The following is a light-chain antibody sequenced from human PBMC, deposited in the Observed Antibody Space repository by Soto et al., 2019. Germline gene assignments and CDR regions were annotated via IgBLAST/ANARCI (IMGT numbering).Light chain of an antibody. Sequence: QSVLTQPPSASGTPGQRVTISCSGSSSNIGSNTVNWYQQLPGTAPNLLIYSNNQRPSGVPDRCSGSKSGTSASLAISGRQSEDEADYYCAAWDDSLNGPVFGGGTKVTVL. V-gene: IGLV1-44*01. CDR2: SNN. CDR1: SSNIGSNT. J-gene: IGLJ2*01. CDR3: AAWDDSLNGPV.